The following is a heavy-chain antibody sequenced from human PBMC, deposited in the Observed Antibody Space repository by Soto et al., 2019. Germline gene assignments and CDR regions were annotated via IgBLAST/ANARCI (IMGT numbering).Heavy chain of an antibody. V-gene: IGHV4-59*01. CDR2: IYYSGST. Sequence: KPSETLSLTCSVAGGSISSYYWSWIRQPAGKGLEWIGYIYYSGSTNYNPSLKSRVTISVDTSKNEFSLKLSSVIAANTDAYYCGRLTVLGVGIVWLDAWGQGTVVTVSS. CDR1: GGSISSYY. CDR3: GRLTVLGVGIVWLDA. J-gene: IGHJ5*02. D-gene: IGHD3-3*01.